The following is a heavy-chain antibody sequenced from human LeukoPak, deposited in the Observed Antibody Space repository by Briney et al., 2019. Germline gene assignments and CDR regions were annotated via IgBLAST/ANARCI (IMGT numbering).Heavy chain of an antibody. CDR1: GGTFSSYA. CDR2: IIPILGIA. V-gene: IGHV1-69*04. J-gene: IGHJ3*02. Sequence: SVKVSCKASGGTFSSYAISWARQAPGQGLEWMGRIIPILGIANYAQKFQGRVTITADKSTSTAYMELSSLRSEDTAVYYCASRTTYYYDSSGIQDAFDIWGQGTMVTVSS. CDR3: ASRTTYYYDSSGIQDAFDI. D-gene: IGHD3-22*01.